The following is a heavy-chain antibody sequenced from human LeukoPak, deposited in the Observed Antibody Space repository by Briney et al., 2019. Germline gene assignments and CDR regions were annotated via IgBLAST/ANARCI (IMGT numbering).Heavy chain of an antibody. Sequence: GGSLRLSCAVSGFIVSDNYMSWVRQAPGKGLEWVSVIYSGGATYHSDSVKGRFTVSRDNSRSTVYLQMNNLRAEDTAVYFCARGRTDSGGGLFDYRGQGTLVTVSA. D-gene: IGHD3-16*01. CDR2: IYSGGAT. CDR3: ARGRTDSGGGLFDY. CDR1: GFIVSDNY. V-gene: IGHV3-53*01. J-gene: IGHJ4*02.